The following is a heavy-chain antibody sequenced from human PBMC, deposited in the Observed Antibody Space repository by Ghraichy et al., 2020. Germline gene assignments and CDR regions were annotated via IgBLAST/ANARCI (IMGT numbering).Heavy chain of an antibody. V-gene: IGHV3-7*03. CDR3: ALRYGSSYDY. J-gene: IGHJ4*02. D-gene: IGHD1-26*01. CDR1: GLTFSNYW. CDR2: IKQDGSEK. Sequence: GESLRLSCVVSGLTFSNYWMSWVLQAPGKGLEWVANIKQDGSEKYYVDSVKGRFTISRDNAKNSLYLQMNSLRAEDTAVYYCALRYGSSYDYWGQGTLVTVSS.